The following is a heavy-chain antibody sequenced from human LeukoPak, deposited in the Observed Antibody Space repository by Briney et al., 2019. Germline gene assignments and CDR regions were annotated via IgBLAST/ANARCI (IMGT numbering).Heavy chain of an antibody. CDR2: INSDGSST. V-gene: IGHV3-74*01. J-gene: IGHJ5*02. D-gene: IGHD3-10*01. CDR1: GFTFSSYW. Sequence: GGSLRLSCAASGFTFSSYWMHWVRQAPGKGLVWVSRINSDGSSTSYADSVKGQFTISRDNAKNTLYLQMNSLRAEDTAVYYCARRVIRLGFDPRGQGTLVTVSS. CDR3: ARRVIRLGFDP.